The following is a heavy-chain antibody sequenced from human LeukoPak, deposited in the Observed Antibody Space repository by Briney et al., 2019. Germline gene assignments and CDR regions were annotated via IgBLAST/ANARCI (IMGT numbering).Heavy chain of an antibody. J-gene: IGHJ4*02. Sequence: SLRLSCAASGFTFSSYGMHWVRQAPGKGLEWVAVIWYDGPNNYYADSVKGRFTISRDNSKNTLYLQMNSLRAEDTAVYYCAKLGRSSDYLDYWGQGTLV. CDR3: AKLGRSSDYLDY. D-gene: IGHD6-6*01. CDR2: IWYDGPNN. CDR1: GFTFSSYG. V-gene: IGHV3-33*06.